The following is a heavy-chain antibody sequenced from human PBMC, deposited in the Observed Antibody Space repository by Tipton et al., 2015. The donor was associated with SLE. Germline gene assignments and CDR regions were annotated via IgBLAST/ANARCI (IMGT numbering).Heavy chain of an antibody. CDR2: IYHIGST. CDR1: GYSISSGYY. V-gene: IGHV4-38-2*02. D-gene: IGHD2-2*02. CDR3: ARDGGGYCSSTSCYIRDNWFDP. Sequence: TLSLTCTVSGYSISSGYYWGWIRQPPGKGLEWIGSIYHIGSTYYNPSLKSRVTISVDTSKNQFSLKLSSVTAADTAVYYCARDGGGYCSSTSCYIRDNWFDPWGQGTLVTVSS. J-gene: IGHJ5*02.